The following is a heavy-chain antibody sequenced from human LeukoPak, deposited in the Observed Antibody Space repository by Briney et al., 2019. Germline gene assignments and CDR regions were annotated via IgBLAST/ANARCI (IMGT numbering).Heavy chain of an antibody. Sequence: SGGSLRLSCAASGFTFSSYAVSWVRQAPGKGLEWVSAISGSGGSTYYADSVKGRFTISRDNSKNTLYLQMNSLRAEDTAVYYCAKDGHYGSGSYTLYYFDYWGQGTLVTVSS. J-gene: IGHJ4*02. CDR1: GFTFSSYA. CDR2: ISGSGGST. D-gene: IGHD3-10*01. CDR3: AKDGHYGSGSYTLYYFDY. V-gene: IGHV3-23*01.